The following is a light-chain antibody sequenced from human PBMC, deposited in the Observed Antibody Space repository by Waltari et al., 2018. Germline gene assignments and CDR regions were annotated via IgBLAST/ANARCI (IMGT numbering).Light chain of an antibody. J-gene: IGLJ2*01. V-gene: IGLV2-14*03. CDR2: DVS. CDR3: SSYISSSTLEL. Sequence: QSALTQPASVSGSPGQSTPISCTGPSSDVGGYNYVSWYQQHQGKAANLMIYDVSNRPSGVSNRFSGSKSGNTASLTISGLKAEDEADYYCSSYISSSTLELFGGGTSLTVL. CDR1: SSDVGGYNY.